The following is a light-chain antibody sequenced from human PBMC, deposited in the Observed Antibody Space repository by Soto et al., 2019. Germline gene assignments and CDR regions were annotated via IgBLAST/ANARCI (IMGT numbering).Light chain of an antibody. CDR1: QSVSSNY. J-gene: IGKJ4*01. V-gene: IGKV3-20*01. CDR2: GAS. CDR3: QQYLRSQLT. Sequence: IVLTQSPGTLSLSPGERATLSCRAGQSVSSNYLAWYQQKPGQAPRLLTYGASNRATGIPDRFSGSGSGTDFTLTVSRLEPEDFAVYFCQQYLRSQLTFGGGTKVDI.